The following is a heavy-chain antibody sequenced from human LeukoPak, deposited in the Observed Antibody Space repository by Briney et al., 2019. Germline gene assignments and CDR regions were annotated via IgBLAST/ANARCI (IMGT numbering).Heavy chain of an antibody. CDR1: GGSISSGGYY. CDR3: AREKANYYGMDV. Sequence: PSQILSLTCTVSGGSISSGGYYWSWIRQHPGKGLEWIGYIYYSGSTYYNPSLKSRVTISVDTSKNQFSLKLSSVTAADTAVYYCAREKANYYGMDVWGQGTTVTVSS. D-gene: IGHD5-12*01. CDR2: IYYSGST. V-gene: IGHV4-31*03. J-gene: IGHJ6*02.